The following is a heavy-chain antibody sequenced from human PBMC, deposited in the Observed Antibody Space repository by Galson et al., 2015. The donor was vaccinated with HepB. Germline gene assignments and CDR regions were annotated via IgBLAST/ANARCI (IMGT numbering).Heavy chain of an antibody. CDR2: IRSKAYGGTT. CDR1: GFTFGDYA. V-gene: IGHV3-49*03. J-gene: IGHJ3*02. CDR3: TRENSGYDTGGADAFDI. Sequence: SLRLSCAASGFTFGDYAMSWFRQAPGKGLEWVGFIRSKAYGGTTEYAASVKGRFTISRDDSKSIAYLQMNSLKTEDTAVYYCTRENSGYDTGGADAFDIWGQGTMVTVSS. D-gene: IGHD5-12*01.